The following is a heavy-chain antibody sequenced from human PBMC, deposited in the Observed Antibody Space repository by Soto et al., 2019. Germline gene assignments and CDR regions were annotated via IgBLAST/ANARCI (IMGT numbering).Heavy chain of an antibody. CDR3: ARLSGYGMDV. CDR1: GGSISSYY. J-gene: IGHJ6*04. CDR2: IYYSGST. V-gene: IGHV4-59*01. Sequence: SATLSLTCTVSGGSISSYYWSWIRQPPGKGLEWIGYIYYSGSTNYNPSLKSRVTISVDTSKNQFSLKLSSVTAADTAVYYCARLSGYGMDVWGKGTTVTVSS. D-gene: IGHD1-26*01.